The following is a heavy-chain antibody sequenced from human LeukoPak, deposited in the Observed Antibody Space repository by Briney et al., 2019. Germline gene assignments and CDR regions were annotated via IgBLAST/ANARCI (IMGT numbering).Heavy chain of an antibody. Sequence: GGSLRLSCAASGFTFSSYAMSWVRQAPGKGLEWVSAISGSGGSTYYADSVKGRFTISRDNSKNTLYLQMNSLRAEDTAVYHCAKANYYDFWSGYYPIDYWGQGTLVTVSS. J-gene: IGHJ4*02. CDR1: GFTFSSYA. CDR2: ISGSGGST. D-gene: IGHD3-3*01. CDR3: AKANYYDFWSGYYPIDY. V-gene: IGHV3-23*01.